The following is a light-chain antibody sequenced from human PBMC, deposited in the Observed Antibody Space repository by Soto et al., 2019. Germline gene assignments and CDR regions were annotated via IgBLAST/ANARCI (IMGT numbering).Light chain of an antibody. CDR2: EVS. CDR3: CSYAGSSTSGVV. J-gene: IGLJ2*01. CDR1: SRDVGSYNL. Sequence: QSALTQPASVSGSPGQSITISCTGTSRDVGSYNLVSWYQHHPGKAPKLMIYEVSERPSGVSNRFSGSKSGNTASLRISGLQADDEADYYCCSYAGSSTSGVVFGGGTQLTVL. V-gene: IGLV2-23*02.